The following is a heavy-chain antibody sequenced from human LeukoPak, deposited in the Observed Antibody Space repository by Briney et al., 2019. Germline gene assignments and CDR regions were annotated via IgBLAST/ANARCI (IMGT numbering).Heavy chain of an antibody. V-gene: IGHV4-4*07. CDR1: GYSISSGYY. Sequence: SETLSLTCAVSGYSISSGYYWGWIRQPAGKGLEWIGRIYTSGSTNYNPSLKSRVTMSVDTSKNQFSLKLTSVTAADTAVYYCAREAAAGTFYFDYWGQGTLVTVSS. CDR3: AREAAAGTFYFDY. J-gene: IGHJ4*02. D-gene: IGHD6-13*01. CDR2: IYTSGST.